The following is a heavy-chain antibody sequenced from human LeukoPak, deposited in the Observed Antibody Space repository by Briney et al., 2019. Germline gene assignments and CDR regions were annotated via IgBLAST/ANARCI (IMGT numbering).Heavy chain of an antibody. D-gene: IGHD1-26*01. CDR3: ASIVGAPRSGDFDY. V-gene: IGHV3-21*01. Sequence: KPGGSLRLSCAASGFTFSSYSMNWVRQAPGKGLEWVSSISSSSSYIYYADSVKGRFTISRDNAKNSLYLQMNSLRAEDTAVYYCASIVGAPRSGDFDYWGQGTLVTVSS. J-gene: IGHJ4*02. CDR2: ISSSSSYI. CDR1: GFTFSSYS.